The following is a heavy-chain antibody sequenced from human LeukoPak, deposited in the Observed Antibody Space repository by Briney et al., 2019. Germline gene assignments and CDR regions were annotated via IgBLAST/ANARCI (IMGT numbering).Heavy chain of an antibody. V-gene: IGHV4-4*07. CDR3: ARDIVYLIDEDYG. CDR2: IHTSGSA. CDR1: GSSFNTYY. Sequence: SETLSPTCSVSGSSFNTYYWSWIRQPAGKALEWIGRIHTSGSADYSPSLQSRVTISVDMSKKEFSLKLTSVTAADTAVYYCARDIVYLIDEDYGWGQGILVTVSS. J-gene: IGHJ4*02. D-gene: IGHD4-17*01.